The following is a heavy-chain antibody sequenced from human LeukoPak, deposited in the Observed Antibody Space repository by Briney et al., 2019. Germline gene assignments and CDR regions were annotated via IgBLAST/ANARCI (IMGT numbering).Heavy chain of an antibody. V-gene: IGHV4-31*03. CDR3: ATLGRFGELFEDY. Sequence: SETLSLTCTVSGGSISSGGYYWSWIRQHPGKGLEWIGYIYYSGSTYYNPSLKSRVTISVDTSKNQFSLKLSSVTAADTAVYYCATLGRFGELFEDYWGQGTLVTVSS. CDR1: GGSISSGGYY. J-gene: IGHJ4*02. CDR2: IYYSGST. D-gene: IGHD3-10*01.